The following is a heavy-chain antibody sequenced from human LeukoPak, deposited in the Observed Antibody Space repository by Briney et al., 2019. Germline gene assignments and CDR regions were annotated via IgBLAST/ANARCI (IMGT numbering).Heavy chain of an antibody. V-gene: IGHV3-9*01. CDR3: ARDNGAAAATGGYFDH. CDR2: ISWNSRNI. Sequence: GGSLRLSCAASGFTFDDYAMHWVRQAPGKGLEWVSGISWNSRNIAFADSVKGRFTISRDNAKNSLYLQMNSLRTEDTALYYCARDNGAAAATGGYFDHWGQGTPVTVSS. D-gene: IGHD6-13*01. CDR1: GFTFDDYA. J-gene: IGHJ4*02.